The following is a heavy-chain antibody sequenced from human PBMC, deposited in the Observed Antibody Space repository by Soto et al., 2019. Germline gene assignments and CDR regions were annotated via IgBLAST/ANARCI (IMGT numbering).Heavy chain of an antibody. CDR2: ISSGSTTI. J-gene: IGHJ4*02. CDR1: GFTFSDFY. D-gene: IGHD1-1*01. CDR3: ARDRNAAGSDY. V-gene: IGHV3-11*01. Sequence: QVQLVESGGGLVKPGGSLRLSCAASGFTFSDFYMSWIRQAPGKGLEWISYISSGSTTIFYADSVKGRFTVSRDNAKNSVYLQMESLRAEDTAVDYCARDRNAAGSDYWGQGTLVTVSS.